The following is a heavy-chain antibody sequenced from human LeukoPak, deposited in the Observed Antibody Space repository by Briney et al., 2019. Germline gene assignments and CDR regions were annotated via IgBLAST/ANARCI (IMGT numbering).Heavy chain of an antibody. CDR3: ASANYDILTGYYTAFDY. Sequence: SETLSLTCAVYGGSFSGYYWSWIRQPPGKGLEWIGEINHSGSTNYNPSLKSRVTISVDTSKNQFSLKLSSVTAADTAVYYCASANYDILTGYYTAFDYWGQGTLVTVSS. V-gene: IGHV4-34*01. CDR2: INHSGST. J-gene: IGHJ4*02. D-gene: IGHD3-9*01. CDR1: GGSFSGYY.